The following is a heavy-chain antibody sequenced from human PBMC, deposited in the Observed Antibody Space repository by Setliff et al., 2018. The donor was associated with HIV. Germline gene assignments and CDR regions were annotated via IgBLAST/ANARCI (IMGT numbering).Heavy chain of an antibody. J-gene: IGHJ3*01. D-gene: IGHD1-1*01. CDR2: IRSNAYGGTT. V-gene: IGHV3-49*03. CDR3: TRVNDAYGRALDY. CDR1: GFSFGGYA. Sequence: SCTASGFSFGGYAMSWFRQAPGKGLEWVGFIRSNAYGGTTECAASVKGRFTISRDDSKRIAYLQMNSLKTEDTGVYYCTRVNDAYGRALDYWGQGTMVTVSS.